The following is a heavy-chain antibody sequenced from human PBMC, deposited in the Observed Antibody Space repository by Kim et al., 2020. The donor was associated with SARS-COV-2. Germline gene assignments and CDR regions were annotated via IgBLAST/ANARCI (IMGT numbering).Heavy chain of an antibody. D-gene: IGHD4-4*01. CDR1: GYTFKSYP. J-gene: IGHJ4*02. V-gene: IGHV1-3*01. CDR2: VNAANDET. CDR3: ARDMDPTVYDY. Sequence: ASVKVSCKAYGYTFKSYPIHWLRQAPGQRPEWMGWVNAANDETQYSQKCQGRVTITRDTSANTPYIELRRLTTKDTAIYYCARDMDPTVYDYWGQGTLVTVSS.